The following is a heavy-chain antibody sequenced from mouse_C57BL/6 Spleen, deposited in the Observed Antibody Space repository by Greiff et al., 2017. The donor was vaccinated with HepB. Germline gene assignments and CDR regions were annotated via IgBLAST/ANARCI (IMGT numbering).Heavy chain of an antibody. D-gene: IGHD1-1*01. CDR3: AKNSYGSSYWYFDV. CDR2: IWRGGST. V-gene: IGHV2-5*01. CDR1: GFSLTSYG. J-gene: IGHJ1*03. Sequence: QVQLQQSGPGLVQPSQRLSITCTVSGFSLTSYGVHWVRQSPGKGLEWLGVIWRGGSTDYNAAFMSRLSITKDNSKSQVFFKMNSLQADDTAIYYCAKNSYGSSYWYFDVWGTGTTVTVSS.